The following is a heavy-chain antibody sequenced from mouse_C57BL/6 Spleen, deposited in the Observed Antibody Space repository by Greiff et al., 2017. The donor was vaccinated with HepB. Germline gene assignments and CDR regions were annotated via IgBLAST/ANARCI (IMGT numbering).Heavy chain of an antibody. CDR3: ARQLTFDY. D-gene: IGHD3-2*02. J-gene: IGHJ2*01. CDR1: GYTFTSYW. Sequence: VQLQQPGAELVKPGASVKLSCKASGYTFTSYWMQWVKQRPGQGLEWIGEIDPSDSYTNYNQKFQGKATLTVDTSSSTAYMQLSSLTSEDSAVYYCARQLTFDYWGQGTTLTVSS. CDR2: IDPSDSYT. V-gene: IGHV1-50*01.